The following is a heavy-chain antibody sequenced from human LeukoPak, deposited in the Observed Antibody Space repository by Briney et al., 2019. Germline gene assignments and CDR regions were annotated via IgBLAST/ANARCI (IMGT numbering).Heavy chain of an antibody. CDR3: ARDTTHCSSTSCRHYYYYGMDV. D-gene: IGHD2-2*01. J-gene: IGHJ6*02. CDR1: GFTFSDYY. V-gene: IGHV3-11*06. CDR2: ISSSSSYT. Sequence: PGRSLRLSCAASGFTFSDYYMSWIRQAPGKGLEWVSYISSSSSYTNYADSVKGRFTISRDNAKNSLYLQMNSLRAEDTAVYYCARDTTHCSSTSCRHYYYYGMDVWGQGTTVTVSS.